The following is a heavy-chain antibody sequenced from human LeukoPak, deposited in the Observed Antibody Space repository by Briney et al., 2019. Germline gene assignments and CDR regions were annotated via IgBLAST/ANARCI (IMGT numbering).Heavy chain of an antibody. J-gene: IGHJ5*02. CDR3: ARGLPPAISSCCRWFDP. D-gene: IGHD6-13*01. CDR2: INHGGST. Sequence: SETLSLTCAVYGGSFSGYYWSWIRQPPGKGLEWIGEINHGGSTNYNPSLKSRVTISVDTSKNQFSLKLSSVTAADTAVHYCARGLPPAISSCCRWFDPWGQGTLVTVSS. CDR1: GGSFSGYY. V-gene: IGHV4-34*01.